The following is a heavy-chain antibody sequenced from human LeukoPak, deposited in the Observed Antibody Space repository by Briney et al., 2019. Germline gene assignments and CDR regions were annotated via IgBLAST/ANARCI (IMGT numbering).Heavy chain of an antibody. J-gene: IGHJ5*02. CDR3: ASQDQDYSPFDP. CDR1: GGTFNNYA. V-gene: IGHV1-69*04. Sequence: GASVKVSCKASGGTFNNYAINWVRQAPGQGLEWMGRIVPTFDVANYAQKFQGRVTITADKSTSTAYMELSSQGSDDTAVYYCASQDQDYSPFDPWGQGTLVTVSS. CDR2: IVPTFDVA. D-gene: IGHD3-16*01.